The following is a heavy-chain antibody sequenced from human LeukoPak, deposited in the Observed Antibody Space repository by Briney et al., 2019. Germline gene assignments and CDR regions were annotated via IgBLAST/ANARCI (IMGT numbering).Heavy chain of an antibody. Sequence: ASVKVSCKASGYTFSNYAMNWVRQAPGQGLERMGWINTNTGNPTYAQGFTGRFVFSLDTSVSTAYLQISSLKAEDTAVYYCARADGNYYDSSGYYWGQGTLVTVSS. D-gene: IGHD3-22*01. V-gene: IGHV7-4-1*02. CDR2: INTNTGNP. J-gene: IGHJ4*02. CDR1: GYTFSNYA. CDR3: ARADGNYYDSSGYY.